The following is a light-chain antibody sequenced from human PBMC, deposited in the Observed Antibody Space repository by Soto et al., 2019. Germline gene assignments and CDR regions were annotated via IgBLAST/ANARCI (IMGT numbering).Light chain of an antibody. CDR1: QSIASY. Sequence: DIQMTQSPSSLSASVGDRVTITCRASQSIASYLNWYQQKPGKAPKLLIYDASNLETGVPSRFSGSGSGTDFIFTISSLQPEDIATYYCQQYDNLPFTFGPGTKVDIK. CDR3: QQYDNLPFT. CDR2: DAS. V-gene: IGKV1-33*01. J-gene: IGKJ3*01.